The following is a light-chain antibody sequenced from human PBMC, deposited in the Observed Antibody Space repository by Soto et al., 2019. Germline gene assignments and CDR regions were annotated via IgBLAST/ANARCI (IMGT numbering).Light chain of an antibody. CDR3: SSYAGSNNLL. J-gene: IGLJ2*01. V-gene: IGLV2-8*01. CDR2: EVS. Sequence: QSALTQPPSASGSPGQSVTISCTGTSSDVGGYNYVSWYQQYPGKAPKLMIYEVSKRPSGVPDRFSGSKSGNTASLTVSGLQAEDEADYYCSSYAGSNNLLFGGGTTVTVL. CDR1: SSDVGGYNY.